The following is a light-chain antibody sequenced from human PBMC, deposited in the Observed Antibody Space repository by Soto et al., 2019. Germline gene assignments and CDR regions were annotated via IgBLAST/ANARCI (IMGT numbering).Light chain of an antibody. CDR2: DTY. V-gene: IGLV7-46*01. CDR3: LLSYSDGYVI. J-gene: IGLJ2*01. CDR1: TGAVTSEHF. Sequence: QAVVTQEHSLTVSPGGTVTLTCGSSTGAVTSEHFPSWFQQKPGQAPKTLIYDTYNRHSWTRARFSGALLGGKAALTLAGAQPEDEADYYCLLSYSDGYVIFGGGTKLNVL.